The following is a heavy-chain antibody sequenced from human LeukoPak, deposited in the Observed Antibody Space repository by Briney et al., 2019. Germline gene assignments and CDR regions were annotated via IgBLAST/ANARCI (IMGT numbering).Heavy chain of an antibody. V-gene: IGHV4-39*07. CDR3: ARGYSGWYFDS. CDR1: GGSISSSSYY. D-gene: IGHD6-19*01. CDR2: GNHLGNT. Sequence: PSETLSLTCTVSGGSISSSSYYWGWIRQPPGKGLEWIGEGNHLGNTNYNPSLKSRVTISVDASKNQFSLKMTSVTAAETAVYHCARGYSGWYFDSWGQGTLVTVSP. J-gene: IGHJ4*02.